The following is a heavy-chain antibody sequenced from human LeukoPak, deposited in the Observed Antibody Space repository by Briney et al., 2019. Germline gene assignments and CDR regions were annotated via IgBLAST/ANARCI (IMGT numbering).Heavy chain of an antibody. CDR3: ARDLGYYDFWSGYSNRNWFDP. V-gene: IGHV1-18*01. D-gene: IGHD3-3*01. CDR2: ISGYSDSS. J-gene: IGHJ5*02. CDR1: GYTFVNHG. Sequence: ASVKVSCKASGYTFVNHGISWVRQAPGQGLEWLGWISGYSDSSHYGQSVQGRVTMITDAATSTAYLELRSLRSDDTAVYYCARDLGYYDFWSGYSNRNWFDPWGQGTLVTVSS.